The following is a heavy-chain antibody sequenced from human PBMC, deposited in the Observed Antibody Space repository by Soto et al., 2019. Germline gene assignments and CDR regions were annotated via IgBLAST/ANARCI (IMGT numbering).Heavy chain of an antibody. J-gene: IGHJ5*02. CDR1: GDSISSGDYY. CDR3: ARHNRYFPEDRHWFDP. CDR2: IYYSGST. D-gene: IGHD3-16*02. V-gene: IGHV4-30-4*01. Sequence: QVQLQESGPGLVKPSQTLSLTCTVSGDSISSGDYYWSWIRQPPGKGLEWIGYIYYSGSTYYNPSLKSRVTISVDTSKNQFSLKLSSVTAADTAVYYCARHNRYFPEDRHWFDPWGQGTLVTVSS.